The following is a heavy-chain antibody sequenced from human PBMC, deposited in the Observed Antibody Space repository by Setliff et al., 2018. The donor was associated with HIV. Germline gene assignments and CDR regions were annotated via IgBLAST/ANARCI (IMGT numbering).Heavy chain of an antibody. CDR1: GASISRRGYY. CDR2: ISHSGNT. Sequence: PSETLSLTCTVSGASISRRGYYWSWLRQHPGEGLEWIGYISHSGNTYYSPSLTSRISMSLDTSENQFSLTLNFVTAADTALYYCARQSRGFSYSYFDYWGQGALVTAPQ. J-gene: IGHJ4*02. CDR3: ARQSRGFSYSYFDY. D-gene: IGHD5-18*01. V-gene: IGHV4-31*03.